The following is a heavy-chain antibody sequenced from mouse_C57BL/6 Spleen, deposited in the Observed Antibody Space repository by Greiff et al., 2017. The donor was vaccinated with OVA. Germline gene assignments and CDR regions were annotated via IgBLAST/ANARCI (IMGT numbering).Heavy chain of an antibody. CDR2: ISDGGSYT. J-gene: IGHJ3*01. D-gene: IGHD4-1*01. Sequence: EVQVVESGGGLVKPGGSLKLSCAASGFTFSSYAMSWVRQTPEKRLEWVATISDGGSYTYYPDNVKGRFTISRDKAKNNLYLQMSHLKSEDTAMYYCARELGKAWFAYWGQGTLVTVSS. CDR3: ARELGKAWFAY. CDR1: GFTFSSYA. V-gene: IGHV5-4*01.